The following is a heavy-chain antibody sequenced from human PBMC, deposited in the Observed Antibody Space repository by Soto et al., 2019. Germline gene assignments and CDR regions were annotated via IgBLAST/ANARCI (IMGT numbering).Heavy chain of an antibody. D-gene: IGHD5-18*01. V-gene: IGHV4-61*08. Sequence: LSLTCTVSGGSVSSGDYYWSWIRQPPGKGLEWIGYIYYSGSTNYNPPLKSRVSISLDTSKNQFSLRLTSVTAADTAVYYCARIPVDTYMINWFDPWGQGTLVTVSS. CDR1: GGSVSSGDYY. J-gene: IGHJ5*02. CDR2: IYYSGST. CDR3: ARIPVDTYMINWFDP.